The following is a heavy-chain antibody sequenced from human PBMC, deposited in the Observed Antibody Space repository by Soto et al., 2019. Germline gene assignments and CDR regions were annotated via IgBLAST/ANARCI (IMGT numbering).Heavy chain of an antibody. Sequence: TSETLSLTCTVSNGSISTYYWSWIRQPPGKGLEWIGEINHSGSTNYNPSLKSRVTISVDTSKNQFSLKLSSVTAADTAVYYCARATYYDILTGYWFDYWGQGTLVTVSS. CDR1: NGSISTYY. V-gene: IGHV4-34*01. J-gene: IGHJ4*02. CDR3: ARATYYDILTGYWFDY. D-gene: IGHD3-9*01. CDR2: INHSGST.